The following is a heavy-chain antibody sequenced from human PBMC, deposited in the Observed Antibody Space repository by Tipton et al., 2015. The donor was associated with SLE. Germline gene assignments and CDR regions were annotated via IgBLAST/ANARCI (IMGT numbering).Heavy chain of an antibody. CDR2: ISSSSSYI. Sequence: SLRLSCAASGFTFSSYAMHWVRQAPGKGLEWVSSISSSSSYIYYADSVKGRFTISRDNAKNSLYLQMNSLRAEDTAVYYCARDQRDDYWGQGTLVTVSS. J-gene: IGHJ4*02. CDR1: GFTFSSYA. CDR3: ARDQRDDY. V-gene: IGHV3-21*01.